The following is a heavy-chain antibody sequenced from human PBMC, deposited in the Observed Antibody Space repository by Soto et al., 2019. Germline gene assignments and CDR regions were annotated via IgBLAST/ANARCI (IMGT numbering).Heavy chain of an antibody. CDR2: IDPSDSYT. CDR3: ASSYSSSSSGGYGMDV. D-gene: IGHD6-6*01. J-gene: IGHJ6*02. V-gene: IGHV5-10-1*01. Sequence: HGESLKISCKGSGYSFTSYWISWVRQMPGKGLEWMGRIDPSDSYTNYSPSFQGHVTISADKSISTAYLQWSSLEASDTAMYYCASSYSSSSSGGYGMDVWGQGTTGTVSS. CDR1: GYSFTSYW.